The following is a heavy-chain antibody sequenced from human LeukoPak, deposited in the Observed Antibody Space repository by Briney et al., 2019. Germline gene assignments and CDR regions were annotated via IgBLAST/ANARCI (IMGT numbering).Heavy chain of an antibody. Sequence: PGGSLRLSCAASGFTFSSYSTNWVRQAPGKGLEWVSSISSSSDYIYYADSVKGRFTISRDNAKNSLYLQMKSLRAEDTAVYYCARGKTSQNIVTRKTYNWFDPWGQGTLVTVSS. V-gene: IGHV3-21*01. J-gene: IGHJ5*02. CDR2: ISSSSDYI. CDR3: ARGKTSQNIVTRKTYNWFDP. CDR1: GFTFSSYS. D-gene: IGHD2/OR15-2a*01.